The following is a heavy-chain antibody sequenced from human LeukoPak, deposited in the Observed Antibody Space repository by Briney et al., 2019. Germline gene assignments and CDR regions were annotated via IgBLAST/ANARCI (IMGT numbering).Heavy chain of an antibody. V-gene: IGHV4-4*07. Sequence: SETLSLTCTVSTGSISSKYWGWLRQPDGKGLEWIGRTYTSGRNYYHTSLRRRATISVHTSKTQFSLKLRPLTAADRPVYYCARWDPLRHAFDIWGQGRMVPVSS. D-gene: IGHD1-26*01. J-gene: IGHJ3*02. CDR3: ARWDPLRHAFDI. CDR2: TYTSGRN. CDR1: TGSISSKY.